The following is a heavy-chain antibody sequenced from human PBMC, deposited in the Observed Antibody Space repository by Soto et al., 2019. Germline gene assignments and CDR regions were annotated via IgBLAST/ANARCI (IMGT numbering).Heavy chain of an antibody. CDR3: AGARHSYGLGSWFDP. CDR1: GGSISSGDYY. J-gene: IGHJ5*02. D-gene: IGHD5-18*01. CDR2: IFYTGST. Sequence: QVQLQESGPGLVKPSQTLSLTCTVSGGSISSGDYYWTWIRQHPGKGLEWIGYIFYTGSTYYNPSLSSRVTISLDRFKNQFSLKLTSVTAADTAVFYCAGARHSYGLGSWFDPWGQGTLVTVSS. V-gene: IGHV4-31*03.